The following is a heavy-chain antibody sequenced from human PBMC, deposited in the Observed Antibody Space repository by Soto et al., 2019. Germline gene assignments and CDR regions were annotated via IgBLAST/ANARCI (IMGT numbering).Heavy chain of an antibody. CDR3: ASPSSGYSSS. V-gene: IGHV3-74*01. J-gene: IGHJ4*02. Sequence: GGSLRLSCAASGFTFITYWMHWVLQAPGKGLVWVSRINSDGSSTNYADSVKGRFTISRDNTKNTLYLQMNSLRAEDTAVYYCASPSSGYSSSWGQGTLVTVAS. D-gene: IGHD6-13*01. CDR2: INSDGSST. CDR1: GFTFITYW.